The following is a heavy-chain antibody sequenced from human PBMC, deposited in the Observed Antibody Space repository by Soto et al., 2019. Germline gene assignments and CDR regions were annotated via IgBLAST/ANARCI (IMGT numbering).Heavy chain of an antibody. CDR3: AHRRYDILTGYLAGAFDI. D-gene: IGHD3-9*01. CDR1: GFSLSTSGVC. CDR2: MYWDDDK. Sequence: QITLKESGPTLVKPTQALTLTCTFSGFSLSTSGVCVGWIRQPPGKALEWLALMYWDDDKHYSPSLKSRLTITKDASKNQVVRTMTNMDPVDTATYYCAHRRYDILTGYLAGAFDIWGQGTMVTVTS. V-gene: IGHV2-5*02. J-gene: IGHJ3*02.